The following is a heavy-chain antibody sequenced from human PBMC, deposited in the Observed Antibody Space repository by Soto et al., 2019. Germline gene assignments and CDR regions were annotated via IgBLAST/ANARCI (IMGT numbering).Heavy chain of an antibody. CDR3: ARAIVGAPTTYYFDY. V-gene: IGHV4-61*01. CDR1: GGSVSSGSYY. J-gene: IGHJ4*02. CDR2: IYYSGST. Sequence: SETLSLTCTVSGGSVSSGSYYWSWIRQPPGKGLEWIGYIYYSGSTNYNPSLKSRVTISVDTSKNQFSLKLSSVTAADTAVYYCARAIVGAPTTYYFDYWGQGTLVTVSS. D-gene: IGHD1-26*01.